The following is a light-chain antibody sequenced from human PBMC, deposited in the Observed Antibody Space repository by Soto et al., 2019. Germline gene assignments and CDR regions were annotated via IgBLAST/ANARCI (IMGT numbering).Light chain of an antibody. V-gene: IGLV3-21*04. CDR1: NIGSKS. J-gene: IGLJ1*01. CDR3: QVWDSSRAYV. Sequence: SYELTQLPSVSVAPGKTARITCGGNNIGSKSVHWYQQKPGQAPVLVIYYDSDRASGIPERFSGSNSGNTATLTISRVEAGDEADYYCQVWDSSRAYVFRTGTKVTVL. CDR2: YDS.